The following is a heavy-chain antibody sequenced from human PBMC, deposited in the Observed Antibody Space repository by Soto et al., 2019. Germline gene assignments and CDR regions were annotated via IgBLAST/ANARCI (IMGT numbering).Heavy chain of an antibody. CDR2: IYYSGST. CDR3: ARVGYYDSHAFDI. CDR1: GGSVSSGSYY. Sequence: NPSETLSLTCTVSGGSVSSGSYYWSWIRQPPGKGLEWIGYIYYSGSTNYNPSLKSRVTISVDTSKNQFSLKLSSVTAADTAVYYCARVGYYDSHAFDIWGRGTMVTVSS. J-gene: IGHJ3*02. D-gene: IGHD3-22*01. V-gene: IGHV4-61*01.